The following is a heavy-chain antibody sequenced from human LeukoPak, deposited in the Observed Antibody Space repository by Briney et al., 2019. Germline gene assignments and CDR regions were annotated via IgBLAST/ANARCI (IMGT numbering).Heavy chain of an antibody. V-gene: IGHV4-61*01. CDR1: GGSVSSSSYH. D-gene: IGHD6-19*01. CDR3: ARDSSGWYRWFDP. Sequence: SSEPLSLTCTVSGGSVSSSSYHWGWIRQPPGKGLEWIGYIYYSGSTNYNPSLKSRVTISVDTSKNQFSLKLSSVTAADTAVYYCARDSSGWYRWFDPWGQGTLVTVSS. CDR2: IYYSGST. J-gene: IGHJ5*02.